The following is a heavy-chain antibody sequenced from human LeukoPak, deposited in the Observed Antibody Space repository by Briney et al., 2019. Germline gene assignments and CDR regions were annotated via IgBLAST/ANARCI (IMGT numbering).Heavy chain of an antibody. Sequence: GGSLRLSCAASGFTLSSYSMNWVRQAPGKGLEWVSSISSSSSYIYYADSVKSRFTISRDNAKNSLYLQMNSLRAEDTAVYYCARDPPGSYYLFYYMDVWGKGTTVTISS. D-gene: IGHD3-10*01. V-gene: IGHV3-21*01. CDR2: ISSSSSYI. CDR1: GFTLSSYS. CDR3: ARDPPGSYYLFYYMDV. J-gene: IGHJ6*03.